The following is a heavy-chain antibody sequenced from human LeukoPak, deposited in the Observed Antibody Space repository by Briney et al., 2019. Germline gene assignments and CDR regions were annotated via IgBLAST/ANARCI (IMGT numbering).Heavy chain of an antibody. CDR1: GDSVSSDSYY. CDR2: VYYSGRT. CDR3: ARDRGVDPGYFQH. J-gene: IGHJ1*01. D-gene: IGHD3-16*01. V-gene: IGHV4-61*01. Sequence: PSETLSLTCAVSGDSVSSDSYYWHWIRRSPGKGLEWVGFVYYSGRTKYNPSLKSRVAMSIDTSKNQVSLRLRSVTAADTAVYYCARDRGVDPGYFQHWGQGTLVTVSS.